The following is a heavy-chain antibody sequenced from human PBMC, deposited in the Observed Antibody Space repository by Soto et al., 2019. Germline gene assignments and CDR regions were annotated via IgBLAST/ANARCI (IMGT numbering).Heavy chain of an antibody. J-gene: IGHJ4*02. Sequence: SETLSLTCAVSGGSISSYYWSWIRQPPGKGLEWIGYIYYSGSTNYNPSLKSRVTISVDTSKNQFSLKLSSVTAADTAVYYCARVGRYCNSTSCYFFDYWRQGNLVTVSS. V-gene: IGHV4-59*01. CDR2: IYYSGST. CDR1: GGSISSYY. CDR3: ARVGRYCNSTSCYFFDY. D-gene: IGHD2-2*01.